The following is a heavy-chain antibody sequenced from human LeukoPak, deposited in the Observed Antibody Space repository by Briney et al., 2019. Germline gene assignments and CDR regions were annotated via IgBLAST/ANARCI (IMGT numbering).Heavy chain of an antibody. CDR2: IKPSGNT. D-gene: IGHD2-2*02. J-gene: IGHJ6*03. Sequence: PSETLSLTCTVSGDTVRRYNWNWIRQPAGRGLEWIGRIKPSGNTIYSPSLKSRVSLSIDTSKNQFSLKLTSVTAADTALYYCARTGYCSSASCYTASRPYSYYYMDVWGKGTTVTVSS. CDR3: ARTGYCSSASCYTASRPYSYYYMDV. CDR1: GDTVRRYN. V-gene: IGHV4-4*07.